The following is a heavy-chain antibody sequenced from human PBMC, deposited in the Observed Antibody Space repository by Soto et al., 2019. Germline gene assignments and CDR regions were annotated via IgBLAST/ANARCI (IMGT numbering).Heavy chain of an antibody. V-gene: IGHV3-23*01. CDR3: AKDWPGTSSVTSDY. J-gene: IGHJ4*02. D-gene: IGHD4-17*01. Sequence: EVHLLESGGILIQLGGSWRLSVAASGFDFSTYARTWVGQPPGKGLEWVSGITYSGDTTYYADSVKGRFTISRDNFKNTVYLQLNSLRPDDTAMYYCAKDWPGTSSVTSDYWGQGTLVTVSS. CDR1: GFDFSTYA. CDR2: ITYSGDTT.